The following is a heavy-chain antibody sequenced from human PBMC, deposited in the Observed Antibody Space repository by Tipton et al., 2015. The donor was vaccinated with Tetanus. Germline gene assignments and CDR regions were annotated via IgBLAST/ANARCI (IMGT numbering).Heavy chain of an antibody. D-gene: IGHD1-26*01. J-gene: IGHJ5*02. CDR2: IYTSGST. CDR1: GGSISSYY. CDR3: ARHPIMGAPRWFDP. Sequence: TLSLTCTVSGGSISSYYWSWIRQPAGKGLEWIGRIYTSGSTNYNPSLKSRVTISVDTSKNQFSLKLSSVTAAETAVYYCARHPIMGAPRWFDPWGQGTLVTVSS. V-gene: IGHV4-4*07.